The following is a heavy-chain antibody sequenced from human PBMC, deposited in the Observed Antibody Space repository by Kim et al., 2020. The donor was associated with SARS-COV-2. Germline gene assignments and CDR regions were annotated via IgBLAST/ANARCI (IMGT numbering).Heavy chain of an antibody. CDR1: GYTFTSYA. J-gene: IGHJ4*02. V-gene: IGHV7-4-1*02. CDR3: SSLYYDIIVY. Sequence: ASVKVSCKASGYTFTSYAMNWVRQAPGQGLEWMGWFNTNTGNPTYAQGFTGRFVFSLDTSVSTAYLQISSLKAEDTAVYYFSSLYYDIIVYWCQGTLVTV. D-gene: IGHD3-22*01. CDR2: FNTNTGNP.